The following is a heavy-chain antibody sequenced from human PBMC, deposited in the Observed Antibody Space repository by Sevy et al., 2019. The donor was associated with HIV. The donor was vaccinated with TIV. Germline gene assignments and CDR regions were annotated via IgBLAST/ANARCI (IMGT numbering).Heavy chain of an antibody. Sequence: SETLSLTCTVSGGSISSYYWSWIRQPPGKGLEWIGYIYYSWSTNYNPSHKSRVTISVATSKNQSSLKLSSVTAADTAVYYCARINRYCSGGSCFSSYFDPWGQGTLVTVSS. CDR3: ARINRYCSGGSCFSSYFDP. J-gene: IGHJ5*02. CDR2: IYYSWST. CDR1: GGSISSYY. V-gene: IGHV4-59*01. D-gene: IGHD2-15*01.